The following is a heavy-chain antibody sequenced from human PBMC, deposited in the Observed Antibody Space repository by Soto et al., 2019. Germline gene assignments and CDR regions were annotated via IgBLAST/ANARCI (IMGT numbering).Heavy chain of an antibody. CDR3: AKVYTTVASFDY. J-gene: IGHJ4*02. D-gene: IGHD4-17*01. CDR2: ISYDGSKK. CDR1: GFTFSSYG. Sequence: GGSLRLSCAASGFTFSSYGMHWVRQAPGKGLEWVAVISYDGSKKYYADSVKGRFTISRDNSKNTLYLQMNSLRAEDTAVYYCAKVYTTVASFDYWGQGTLVTVSS. V-gene: IGHV3-30*18.